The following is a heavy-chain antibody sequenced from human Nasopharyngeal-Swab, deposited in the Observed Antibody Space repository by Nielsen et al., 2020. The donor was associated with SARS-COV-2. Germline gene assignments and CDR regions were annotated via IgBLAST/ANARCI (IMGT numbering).Heavy chain of an antibody. Sequence: GESLKISCAASGFTFSSYGMLWVRQAPGKGLEWVAVIWYDGSNKYYADSVKGRFTISRDNSKNTLYLQMNSLRAEDTAVYYCAREKWELGGFDYWGQGTLVTVSS. CDR2: IWYDGSNK. CDR3: AREKWELGGFDY. V-gene: IGHV3-33*01. CDR1: GFTFSSYG. D-gene: IGHD1-26*01. J-gene: IGHJ4*02.